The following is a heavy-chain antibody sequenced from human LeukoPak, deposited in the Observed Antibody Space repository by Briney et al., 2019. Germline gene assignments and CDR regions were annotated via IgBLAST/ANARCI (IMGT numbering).Heavy chain of an antibody. V-gene: IGHV4-59*08. D-gene: IGHD3-22*01. CDR2: IYYSGST. Sequence: SETLSLTCTVSGGSISSYYWSWIRQPPGKGLEWIGYIYYSGSTYYNPSLKSRVIISVDTSKNQFSLKLNSVTAADTAVYYCARRSFEHSSGYYSRGAFAIWGQGAMVTVSS. J-gene: IGHJ3*02. CDR1: GGSISSYY. CDR3: ARRSFEHSSGYYSRGAFAI.